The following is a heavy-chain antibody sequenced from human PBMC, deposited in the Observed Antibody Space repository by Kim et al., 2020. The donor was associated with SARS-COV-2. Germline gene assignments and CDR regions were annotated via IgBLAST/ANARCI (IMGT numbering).Heavy chain of an antibody. CDR2: ISGSGGST. J-gene: IGHJ4*02. Sequence: GGSLRLSCAASGFTFSSYAMSWVRQAPGKGLELVSAISGSGGSTYYADSVKGRFTISRDNSKNTLYLQMNSLRAEDTAVYYCAKDKGSYGDLYYFDYWGQGTLVTVSS. V-gene: IGHV3-23*01. CDR3: AKDKGSYGDLYYFDY. CDR1: GFTFSSYA. D-gene: IGHD4-17*01.